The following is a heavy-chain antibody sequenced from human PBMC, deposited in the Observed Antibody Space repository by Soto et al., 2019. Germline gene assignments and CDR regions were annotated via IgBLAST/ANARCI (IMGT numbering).Heavy chain of an antibody. CDR3: ATGMNYDFWSGQNVGYYYYYGMDV. D-gene: IGHD3-3*01. Sequence: QVQLVQSGAEVKKPGASVKVSCKVSGYTLTELSMHWVRQAPGKGLEWMGGFDPEDGETIYAQKFQGRVTMTEDTSTDTAYMELSSLRSEDTAVYHCATGMNYDFWSGQNVGYYYYYGMDVWGQGTTVTVSS. V-gene: IGHV1-24*01. CDR2: FDPEDGET. J-gene: IGHJ6*02. CDR1: GYTLTELS.